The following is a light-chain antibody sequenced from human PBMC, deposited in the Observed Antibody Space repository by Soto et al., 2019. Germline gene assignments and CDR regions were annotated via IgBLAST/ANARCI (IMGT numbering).Light chain of an antibody. CDR2: AAA. Sequence: DIQMTQSPSSLSASVGDRVTITCRASQSISSYLNWYLQKPGKAPNLLIYAAASLQSGVPSRFSGSGSGTDFTLTISSLQPEDFATYYCQQSYSTPWTFGQGTKVDIK. V-gene: IGKV1-39*01. CDR1: QSISSY. J-gene: IGKJ1*01. CDR3: QQSYSTPWT.